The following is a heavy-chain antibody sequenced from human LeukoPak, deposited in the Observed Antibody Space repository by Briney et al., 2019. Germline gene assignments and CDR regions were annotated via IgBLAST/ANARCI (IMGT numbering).Heavy chain of an antibody. J-gene: IGHJ5*01. V-gene: IGHV3-23*01. CDR3: ATVGHYGPGSSLLTSFES. CDR2: VSGNGYST. CDR1: GFTFCRYA. D-gene: IGHD3-10*01. Sequence: GGSLRLSCAASGFTFCRYATTWVRQAPGKGLEWVSGVSGNGYSTYYADSVRGRFTVSRDNSKNTLSLRMNSLRADDTAVYYCATVGHYGPGSSLLTSFESWGQGTLVMVSS.